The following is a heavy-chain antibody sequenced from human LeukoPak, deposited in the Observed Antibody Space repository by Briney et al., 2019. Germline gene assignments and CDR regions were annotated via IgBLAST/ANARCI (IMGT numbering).Heavy chain of an antibody. D-gene: IGHD6-13*01. J-gene: IGHJ3*02. V-gene: IGHV4-38-2*02. CDR1: GYSISSGYY. CDR3: ARPIAAAGTGAFDI. Sequence: SETLSLTCTVSGYSISSGYYWGWIRQPPGKGLEWIGSIYHSGSTYYNPSLKSRVTISVDTSTNQFSLKLSSVTAADTAVYYCARPIAAAGTGAFDIWGQGTMVTVSS. CDR2: IYHSGST.